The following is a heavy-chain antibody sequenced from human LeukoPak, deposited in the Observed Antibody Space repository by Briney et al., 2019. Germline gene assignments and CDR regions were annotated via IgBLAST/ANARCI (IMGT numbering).Heavy chain of an antibody. J-gene: IGHJ5*02. Sequence: SETLSLTCTVSGGSVSSFYWSWIRQPPGKGLEWIGHIFYSGNTKYNPFFKSRASISVDTSKNQFSLKVTSVTAADTAVYYCAREGPPSGYRTDASCGILDLWGRGTLVSVSS. V-gene: IGHV4-59*02. CDR1: GGSVSSFY. CDR2: IFYSGNT. CDR3: AREGPPSGYRTDASCGILDL. D-gene: IGHD2-8*01.